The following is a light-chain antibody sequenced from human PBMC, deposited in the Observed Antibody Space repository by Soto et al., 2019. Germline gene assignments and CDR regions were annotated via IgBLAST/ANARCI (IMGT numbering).Light chain of an antibody. V-gene: IGLV2-14*01. J-gene: IGLJ3*02. CDR1: SSDLGGHNY. CDR2: EVN. CDR3: SSNRPRGV. Sequence: QSALTQPASVSGSPGQSITISCTGTSSDLGGHNYVSWYQQHPGKVPKLLIYEVNIRPSGISNRFSGSKSGNTASLTISGLESEEEADYYCSSNRPRGVFGGGTKVTVL.